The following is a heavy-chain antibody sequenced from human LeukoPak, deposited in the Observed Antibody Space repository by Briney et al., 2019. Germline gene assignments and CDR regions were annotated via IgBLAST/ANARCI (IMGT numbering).Heavy chain of an antibody. Sequence: PSETLSLTCTVSGGSISSSSYYWGWIRQPPGKGLEWIGSIYYSGSTYYNPSLKSRVTISVDTSKNQFSLKLSSVTAADTAVYYCARQAGRKGGYYDFWSGNPRYYFDYWGQGTLVTVSS. J-gene: IGHJ4*02. CDR2: IYYSGST. D-gene: IGHD3-3*01. V-gene: IGHV4-39*01. CDR1: GGSISSSSYY. CDR3: ARQAGRKGGYYDFWSGNPRYYFDY.